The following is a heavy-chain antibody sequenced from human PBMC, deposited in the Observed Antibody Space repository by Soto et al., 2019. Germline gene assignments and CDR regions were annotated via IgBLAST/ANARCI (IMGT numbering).Heavy chain of an antibody. V-gene: IGHV1-69*01. CDR1: GGTFSSYA. CDR2: IIPIFGTA. Sequence: QVQLVQSGAEVKKPGSSVKVSCKASGGTFSSYAISWVRQAPGQGLEWMGGIIPIFGTANYAQKFQGRVTITADESTRTAYMELSSLRSEDTAVYYCASATASEIVVVPGGMDVWGQGTTVTVSS. D-gene: IGHD2-2*01. CDR3: ASATASEIVVVPGGMDV. J-gene: IGHJ6*02.